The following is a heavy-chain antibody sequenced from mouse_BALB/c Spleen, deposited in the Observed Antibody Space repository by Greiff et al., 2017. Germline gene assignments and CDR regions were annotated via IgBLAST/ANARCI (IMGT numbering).Heavy chain of an antibody. CDR3: TRGGYDGYSTWIAY. V-gene: IGHV1-5*01. CDR1: GYSFTSYW. CDR2: IYPGNSDT. D-gene: IGHD2-3*01. Sequence: VQLQQSGTVLARPGASVKMSCKASGYSFTSYWMHWVNQRPGQGLEWIGAIYPGNSDTSYNQKFTGKAKLTAVTSASTAYMELSSLTNEDSAIYDCTRGGYDGYSTWIAYWGQGTLVTVSA. J-gene: IGHJ3*01.